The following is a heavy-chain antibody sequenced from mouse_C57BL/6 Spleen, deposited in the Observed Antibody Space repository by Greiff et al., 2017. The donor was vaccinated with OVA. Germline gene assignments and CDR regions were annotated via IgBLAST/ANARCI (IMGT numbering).Heavy chain of an antibody. D-gene: IGHD2-2*01. CDR3: ARMVTTDWYFDV. V-gene: IGHV1-42*01. J-gene: IGHJ1*03. Sequence: EVQLQQSGPELVKPGASVKISCKASGYSFTGYYMNWVKQSPEKSLEWIGEINPSTGGTTYNQKFKAKATLTVDKSSSTAYMQLKSLTSEDSAVYYCARMVTTDWYFDVWGTGTTVTVSS. CDR2: INPSTGGT. CDR1: GYSFTGYY.